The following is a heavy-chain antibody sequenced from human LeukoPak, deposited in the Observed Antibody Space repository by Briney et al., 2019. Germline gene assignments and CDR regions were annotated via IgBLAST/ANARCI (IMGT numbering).Heavy chain of an antibody. CDR1: GFTFSSYN. CDR2: ITSGSSYI. Sequence: GGSLRLSCAASGFTFSSYNMNWVRQAPGKGLKWVSSITSGSSYIYYADSVKGRFTISRDNAKNSLYLQMNSLRAEDTAVYYCARDPYSGSYGNYYYYFMDVWGKGTTVTISS. J-gene: IGHJ6*03. D-gene: IGHD1-26*01. CDR3: ARDPYSGSYGNYYYYFMDV. V-gene: IGHV3-21*01.